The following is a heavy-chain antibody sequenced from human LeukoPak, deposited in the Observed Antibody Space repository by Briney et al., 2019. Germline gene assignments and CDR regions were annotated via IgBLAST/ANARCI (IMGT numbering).Heavy chain of an antibody. CDR3: ARGRTPDIPLAGTGFDFDY. CDR2: IFHSGST. J-gene: IGHJ4*02. D-gene: IGHD6-19*01. Sequence: SETLSLTCVVSGYSINNGHYWGWIRQPPGKGLEWIGSIFHSGSTYRNPSLKSRVTISVDTSKNQFSLNLRSVTAADTAVYYCARGRTPDIPLAGTGFDFDYWGQGTLLTVSS. V-gene: IGHV4-38-2*01. CDR1: GYSINNGHY.